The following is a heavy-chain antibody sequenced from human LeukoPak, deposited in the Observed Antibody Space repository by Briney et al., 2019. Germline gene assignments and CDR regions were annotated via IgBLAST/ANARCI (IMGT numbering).Heavy chain of an antibody. Sequence: GGSLRLSCAASGFTFSNAWMSWVRQAPGKGLEWVGRIKSKTDGGTTDYAAPVKGRYTISRDDSKNTLYLQMNSLKTEDTAVYYCTTFSSGWYGAFDIWGQGTMVTVSS. D-gene: IGHD6-19*01. J-gene: IGHJ3*02. CDR1: GFTFSNAW. CDR3: TTFSSGWYGAFDI. CDR2: IKSKTDGGTT. V-gene: IGHV3-15*01.